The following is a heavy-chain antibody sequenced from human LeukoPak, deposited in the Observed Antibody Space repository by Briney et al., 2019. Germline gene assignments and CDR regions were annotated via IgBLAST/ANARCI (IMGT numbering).Heavy chain of an antibody. CDR1: GGSFSGYY. Sequence: SETLSLTCAVYGGSFSGYYWSWIRQPPGKGLEWIGEINHSGSTNYNPSLKSRVTISVDTSKNQFSLKLSSVTAADTAVYYCARQRRYYDSSGYPRYWGQGTLVTVSS. J-gene: IGHJ4*02. D-gene: IGHD3-22*01. V-gene: IGHV4-34*01. CDR2: INHSGST. CDR3: ARQRRYYDSSGYPRY.